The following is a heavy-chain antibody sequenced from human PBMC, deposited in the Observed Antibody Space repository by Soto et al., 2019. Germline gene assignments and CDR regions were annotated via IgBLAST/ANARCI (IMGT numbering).Heavy chain of an antibody. Sequence: EVQLLESGGGLVQPGGSLRLSCAASGFTLSGYAMSWVRQAPGKGLEWVSSISGSAGSTYYADSVKGRFTISRDNSKNTLYLQMNSLRAEDTAVYYCAKGHGDYVWHYFDYWGQGTLVTVSS. J-gene: IGHJ4*02. CDR3: AKGHGDYVWHYFDY. CDR2: ISGSAGST. D-gene: IGHD4-17*01. CDR1: GFTLSGYA. V-gene: IGHV3-23*01.